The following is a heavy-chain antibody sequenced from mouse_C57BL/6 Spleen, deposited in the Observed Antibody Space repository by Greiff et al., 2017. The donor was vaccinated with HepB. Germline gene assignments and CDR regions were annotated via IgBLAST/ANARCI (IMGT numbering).Heavy chain of an antibody. V-gene: IGHV1-54*01. D-gene: IGHD2-2*01. Sequence: QVQLQHSGAELVRPGTSVKVSCKASGYAFTHYLIEWVKQRPGQGLEWIGVINPGSGGTNYNEKFKGKATLTADKSSSTAYMQLSSLTSEDSAVYCCARGGYPFAYWGQGTLVTVSA. CDR2: INPGSGGT. CDR3: ARGGYPFAY. CDR1: GYAFTHYL. J-gene: IGHJ3*01.